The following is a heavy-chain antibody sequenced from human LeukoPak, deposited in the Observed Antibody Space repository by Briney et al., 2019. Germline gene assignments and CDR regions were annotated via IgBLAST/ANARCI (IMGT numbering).Heavy chain of an antibody. CDR2: ISYSGST. J-gene: IGHJ4*02. Sequence: SETLSLTCTVSGGSISSSSYYWGWIRQPPGKGLEWIGYISYSGSTNYNPSLKSRVTISLDTSKNQFALKLSSVTAADTAVYYCARSIIGTRSKFDYWGQGTLVTVSS. V-gene: IGHV4-61*05. CDR3: ARSIIGTRSKFDY. D-gene: IGHD1/OR15-1a*01. CDR1: GGSISSSSYY.